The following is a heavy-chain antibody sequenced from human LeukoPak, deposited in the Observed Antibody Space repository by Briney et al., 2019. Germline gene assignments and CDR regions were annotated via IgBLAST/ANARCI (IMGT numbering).Heavy chain of an antibody. CDR1: GDSISGYY. Sequence: PSETLSLTCTVSGDSISGYYWSWIRQPPGRGLEYIGNVYYTGSTTYNPSLKSRITISVDKSNNQFSLTLSSVTAAASAVYYCARAGPRRDGYNVDYWGQGTLVTVSS. J-gene: IGHJ4*02. CDR3: ARAGPRRDGYNVDY. D-gene: IGHD5-24*01. V-gene: IGHV4-59*01. CDR2: VYYTGST.